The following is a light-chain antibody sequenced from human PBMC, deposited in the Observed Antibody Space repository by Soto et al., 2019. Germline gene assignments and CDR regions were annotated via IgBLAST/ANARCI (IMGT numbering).Light chain of an antibody. CDR2: ETF. Sequence: ESVVTQSPATLSLSPEDRATISCKASQSVSSYLGWYQQRPGQAPRLLIYETFNRATGIPARFSGSGSGTDFTLTISSLEPEDFAIYYCQQRSNWITFGQGTRLEIK. J-gene: IGKJ5*01. CDR1: QSVSSY. CDR3: QQRSNWIT. V-gene: IGKV3-11*01.